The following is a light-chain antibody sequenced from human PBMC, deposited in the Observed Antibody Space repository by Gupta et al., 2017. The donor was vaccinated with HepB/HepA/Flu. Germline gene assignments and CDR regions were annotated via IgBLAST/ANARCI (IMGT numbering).Light chain of an antibody. Sequence: SYVLTQPPSASVPPGMTAGITCGVNNIGDKSVHWYQKKPGQAPGLVLYDDSDRPSGIPERFSGTNSGNTATLTISRVEAGDEADYYCQVWDSSSDPVVFGGGTKLSVL. CDR1: NIGDKS. CDR3: QVWDSSSDPVV. CDR2: DDS. J-gene: IGLJ2*01. V-gene: IGLV3-21*03.